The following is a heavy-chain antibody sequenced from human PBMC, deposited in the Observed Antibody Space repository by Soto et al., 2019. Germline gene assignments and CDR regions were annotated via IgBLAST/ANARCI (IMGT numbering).Heavy chain of an antibody. D-gene: IGHD6-19*01. J-gene: IGHJ4*02. CDR1: GGSISSYY. CDR3: AKSGGYSSGWYYFDY. Sequence: PSETLSLTCTVSGGSISSYYWSWIRKPAGKGLEWIGRIYISGSTNYNPSLKSRVTMSVDTSKKQFSLKLSSVTAADTAVYCCAKSGGYSSGWYYFDYWGQGTLVTVSS. CDR2: IYISGST. V-gene: IGHV4-4*07.